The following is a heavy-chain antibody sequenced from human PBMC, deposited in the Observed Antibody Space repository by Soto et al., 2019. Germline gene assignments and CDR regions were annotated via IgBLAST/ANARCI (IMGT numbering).Heavy chain of an antibody. CDR3: AQDIYTSSWTGSGAYYYYGMDV. CDR2: ITWDGGST. D-gene: IGHD2-2*01. Sequence: EVQLVESGGVVVQPGGSLRLSCAASGFTFNDYAMHWVRQAPGKGLEWVSLITWDGGSTYYADSVKGRFTISRDNSKNSLYLQMNSLRPEDTAVYRCAQDIYTSSWTGSGAYYYYGMDVWGLGTTVTVSS. J-gene: IGHJ6*02. V-gene: IGHV3-43D*04. CDR1: GFTFNDYA.